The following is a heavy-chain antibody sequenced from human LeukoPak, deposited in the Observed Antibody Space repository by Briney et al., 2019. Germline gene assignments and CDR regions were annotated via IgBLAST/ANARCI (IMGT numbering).Heavy chain of an antibody. V-gene: IGHV4-34*01. CDR2: INHSGST. CDR1: GGSFSGYY. Sequence: SETLSLTCAVYGGSFSGYYWSWIRQPPGKGLEWIGEINHSGSTNYNPSLKSRVTMSVDTSKNQFSLKLSSVTAADTAVYYCASEFITGTPNWFDPWGQGTLVTVSS. D-gene: IGHD1-20*01. CDR3: ASEFITGTPNWFDP. J-gene: IGHJ5*02.